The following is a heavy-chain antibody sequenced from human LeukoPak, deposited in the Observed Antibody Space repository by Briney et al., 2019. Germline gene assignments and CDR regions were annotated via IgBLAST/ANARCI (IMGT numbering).Heavy chain of an antibody. Sequence: ASVKVSCKASGYTFTSYAMNWVRQAPGQGLEWMGWINTNTGNPTYAQGFTGRFVFSLDTSVSTAYLQIGSLKAEDTAVYYCARERIQLWFYYYYYGMDVWGQGTTVTVSS. CDR1: GYTFTSYA. CDR2: INTNTGNP. J-gene: IGHJ6*02. CDR3: ARERIQLWFYYYYYGMDV. D-gene: IGHD5-18*01. V-gene: IGHV7-4-1*01.